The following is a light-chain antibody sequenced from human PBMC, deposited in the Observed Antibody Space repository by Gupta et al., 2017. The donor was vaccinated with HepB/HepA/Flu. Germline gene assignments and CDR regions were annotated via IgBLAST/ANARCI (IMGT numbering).Light chain of an antibody. CDR3: AAWDDSLSGVV. CDR2: SNN. J-gene: IGLJ2*01. V-gene: IGLV1-44*01. CDR1: YSNIGSNT. Sequence: QSVVTQPPSASGTPGQRVTISCSGSYSNIGSNTVNWYQQLPGTAPKLLIYSNNQRPSGVPDRFSGSKSGTSASLAISGLQSEDEANYYCAAWDDSLSGVVFGGGTKLTVL.